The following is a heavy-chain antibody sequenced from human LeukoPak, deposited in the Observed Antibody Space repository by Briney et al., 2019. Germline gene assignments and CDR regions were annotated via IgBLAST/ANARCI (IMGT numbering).Heavy chain of an antibody. Sequence: PGGSLRLSCAASGFTFSSYGMHWVRQAPGKGLEWVAVISYDGSNKYYADSVKGRFTISRDTSKNTLYLQMNSLRAEDTAVYYCAKSRVITMVRGVPTDYWGQGTLVTVSS. CDR1: GFTFSSYG. V-gene: IGHV3-30*18. CDR2: ISYDGSNK. J-gene: IGHJ4*02. D-gene: IGHD3-10*01. CDR3: AKSRVITMVRGVPTDY.